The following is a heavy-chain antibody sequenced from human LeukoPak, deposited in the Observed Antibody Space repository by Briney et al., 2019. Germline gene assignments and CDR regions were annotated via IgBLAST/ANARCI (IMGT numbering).Heavy chain of an antibody. V-gene: IGHV3-23*01. D-gene: IGHD3-22*01. J-gene: IGHJ3*02. CDR3: AKVHYYDSSGYYAPNAFDI. CDR1: GFTFSSYA. Sequence: GGSLRLSCAASGFTFSSYAMSWLRQAPGKGLEWVSAISGSGGSTYYADSVKGRFTISRDNSKNTLYLQMNSLRAEDTAVYYCAKVHYYDSSGYYAPNAFDIWGQGTTVTVSS. CDR2: ISGSGGST.